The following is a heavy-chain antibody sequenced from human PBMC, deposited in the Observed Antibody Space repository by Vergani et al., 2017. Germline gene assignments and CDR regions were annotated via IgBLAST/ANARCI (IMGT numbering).Heavy chain of an antibody. J-gene: IGHJ4*02. CDR2: INHSGST. Sequence: VQLLESGGGLVQPGGSLRLSCAASGFTFSSYAMSWIRQPPGKGLEWIGEINHSGSTNYNPSLKSRVTISVDTSKNQFSLKLSSVTAADTAVYYCARVVWGYSGYPSYYFDYWGQGTLVTVSS. CDR3: ARVVWGYSGYPSYYFDY. D-gene: IGHD5-12*01. V-gene: IGHV4-34*01. CDR1: GFTFSSYA.